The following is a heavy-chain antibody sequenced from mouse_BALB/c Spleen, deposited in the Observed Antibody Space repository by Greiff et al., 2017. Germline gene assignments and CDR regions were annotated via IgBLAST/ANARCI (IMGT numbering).Heavy chain of an antibody. CDR2: IYPGSGST. Sequence: LQQPGSELVRPGASVKLSCKASGYTFTSYWMHWVKQRPGQGLEWIGNIYPGSGSTNYDEKFKRKATLTVDTSSSTAYMQLSSLTSEDSAVYYCTREGNSYAMDYWGQGTSVTVSS. V-gene: IGHV1S22*01. CDR1: GYTFTSYW. J-gene: IGHJ4*01. CDR3: TREGNSYAMDY. D-gene: IGHD2-1*01.